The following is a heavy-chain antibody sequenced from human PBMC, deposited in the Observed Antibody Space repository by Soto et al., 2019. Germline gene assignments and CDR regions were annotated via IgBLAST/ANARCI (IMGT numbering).Heavy chain of an antibody. CDR2: IDPSDSYA. CDR3: GRVRVDKAEGWFDP. J-gene: IGHJ5*02. CDR1: GYSFSSFW. Sequence: LKISFKVSGYSFSSFWITWVRQMPGKGLEWMGRIDPSDSYANYSPSFQGHVTFSADKSINTAYLQWSSLKASDTAMYYCGRVRVDKAEGWFDPWGQGTLVTVSS. D-gene: IGHD5-18*01. V-gene: IGHV5-10-1*01.